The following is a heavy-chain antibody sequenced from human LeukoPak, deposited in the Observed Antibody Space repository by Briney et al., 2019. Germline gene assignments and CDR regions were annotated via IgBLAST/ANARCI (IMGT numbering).Heavy chain of an antibody. CDR3: ASVLEGYHYYGMDI. J-gene: IGHJ6*02. D-gene: IGHD1-1*01. CDR1: GFTYSKYA. CDR2: ISGSGGST. Sequence: GGSLRLSCAASGFTYSKYAMSWVRQAPGKGLEWDSTISGSGGSTYYADSVKGRFTISRDNSKNTLYLQMNSLRAEDTAVYYCASVLEGYHYYGMDIWGQGTTVTVSS. V-gene: IGHV3-23*01.